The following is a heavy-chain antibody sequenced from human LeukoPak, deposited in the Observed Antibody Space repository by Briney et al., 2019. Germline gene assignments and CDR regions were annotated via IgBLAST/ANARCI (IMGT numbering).Heavy chain of an antibody. D-gene: IGHD2-15*01. CDR3: AREAYCSGGSCYEHFQH. Sequence: GGSLRLSCSASGFTFSSYAIHWVRQAPGKGLEYFSAIRRNGGSTYYADSVKGRFTISRDNAKNSLYLQMNSLRAEDTAVYYCAREAYCSGGSCYEHFQHWGQGTLVTVSS. CDR1: GFTFSSYA. J-gene: IGHJ1*01. CDR2: IRRNGGST. V-gene: IGHV3-64*04.